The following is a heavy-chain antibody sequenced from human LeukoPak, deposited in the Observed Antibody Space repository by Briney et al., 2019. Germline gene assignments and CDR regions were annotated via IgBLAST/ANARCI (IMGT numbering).Heavy chain of an antibody. D-gene: IGHD4/OR15-4a*01. CDR1: GFTFDDYG. J-gene: IGHJ3*02. Sequence: GGSLRLSCAASGFTFDDYGMSWVRQAPGKGLEWVSGINWNGGSTGYADSVKGRFTISRDNAKNSLYLQMNSLRAEDTALYYCARIFSGATEARKGAFDIWGQGTMVTVSS. CDR3: ARIFSGATEARKGAFDI. V-gene: IGHV3-20*04. CDR2: INWNGGST.